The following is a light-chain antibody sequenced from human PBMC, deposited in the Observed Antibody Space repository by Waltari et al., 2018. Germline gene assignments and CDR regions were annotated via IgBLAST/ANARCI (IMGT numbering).Light chain of an antibody. V-gene: IGLV2-23*02. CDR3: CSYAGTYSVL. J-gene: IGLJ2*01. CDR1: NSDVGSYNL. Sequence: QSALTQPAPASGSPGQSITVSCTGTNSDVGSYNLVSWYQQHPDKAPKLLIYEVSHRPSGVSDRFSGSKSGNTASLTVSGLQAEDEAIYYCCSYAGTYSVLFGGGTQVTVL. CDR2: EVS.